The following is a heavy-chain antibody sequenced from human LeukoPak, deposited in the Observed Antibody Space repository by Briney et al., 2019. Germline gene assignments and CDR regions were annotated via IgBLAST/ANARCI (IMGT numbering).Heavy chain of an antibody. CDR3: AKVKWEVPNYWYFDL. J-gene: IGHJ2*01. CDR2: ISYDGIYK. D-gene: IGHD1-26*01. V-gene: IGHV3-30*18. CDR1: GFSFSSHG. Sequence: GGSLRLSCAASGFSFSSHGMHWVRQTPGKGLEWVALISYDGIYKKFADSVKGRFTISRDNSKNTLFLQMYSLRAEDTAMYYCAKVKWEVPNYWYFDLWGRGTLVTISS.